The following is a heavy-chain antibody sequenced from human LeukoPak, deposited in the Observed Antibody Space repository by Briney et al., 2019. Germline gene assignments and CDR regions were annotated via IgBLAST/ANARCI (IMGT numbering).Heavy chain of an antibody. Sequence: GGSLRLSCAASGFTFSSYGMHWVRQAPGKGLEWVAFIRYDGSNKYYADSVKGRFTISRDNSKNTLYLQMNSLRAEDTAVYYCAKGPLYYYGSGSYSFDYWGQGTLVTVSS. CDR1: GFTFSSYG. CDR3: AKGPLYYYGSGSYSFDY. V-gene: IGHV3-30*02. D-gene: IGHD3-10*01. J-gene: IGHJ4*02. CDR2: IRYDGSNK.